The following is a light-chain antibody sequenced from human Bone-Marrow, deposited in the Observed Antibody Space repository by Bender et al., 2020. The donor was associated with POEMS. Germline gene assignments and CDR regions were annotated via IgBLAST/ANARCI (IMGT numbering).Light chain of an antibody. Sequence: QSVLIQPPSASGTPGQRVTISCSGGSSNIGAHAVNWYQHLPGTAPKLLIYSSHRRPSEVPDRFSGSRSGTSHSLAISGLQSEDEADYYCAVWDDSLNGWVFGGVTKLTVL. CDR3: AVWDDSLNGWV. V-gene: IGLV1-44*01. CDR2: SSH. J-gene: IGLJ3*02. CDR1: SSNIGAHA.